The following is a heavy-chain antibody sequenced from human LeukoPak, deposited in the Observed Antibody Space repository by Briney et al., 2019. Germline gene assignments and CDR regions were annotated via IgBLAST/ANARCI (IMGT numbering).Heavy chain of an antibody. CDR3: ARERHDYGDFDY. CDR2: IILIFDTA. J-gene: IGHJ4*02. V-gene: IGHV1-69*06. D-gene: IGHD4-17*01. CDR1: GNIFTCYY. Sequence: GASVKVSCKASGNIFTCYYMHWVRQAPGQGLEWMGGIILIFDTANYAQKFKGRLTITADKSTSTAYMELSSLRSEDTAVYYCARERHDYGDFDYWGQGTLVTVSS.